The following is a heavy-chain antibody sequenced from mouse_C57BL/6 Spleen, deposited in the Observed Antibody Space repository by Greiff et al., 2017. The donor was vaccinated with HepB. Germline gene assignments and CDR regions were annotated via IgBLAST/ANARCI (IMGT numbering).Heavy chain of an antibody. D-gene: IGHD2-3*01. V-gene: IGHV5-9*01. Sequence: EVKLVESGGGLVKPGGSLKLSCAASGFTFSSYTMSWVRQTPEKRLEWVATISGGGGNTYYPDSVKGLFTISRDNAKNTLYLQMSSLRSEDTALYYCARDGYLFDYWGQGTTLTVSS. CDR1: GFTFSSYT. CDR3: ARDGYLFDY. J-gene: IGHJ2*01. CDR2: ISGGGGNT.